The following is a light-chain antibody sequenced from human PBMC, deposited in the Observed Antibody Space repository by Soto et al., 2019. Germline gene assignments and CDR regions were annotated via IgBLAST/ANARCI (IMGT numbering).Light chain of an antibody. Sequence: QSALTQPASLSGSPGQSITISCIGTSSNVGSYDLVSWYQQHPGKAPKLILYEVSKRPSGVSNHFSGSKSGNTASLTISGLQAEDEAEYFCCSYVGPSTVIFGGGTKLTVL. CDR3: CSYVGPSTVI. CDR2: EVS. CDR1: SSNVGSYDL. J-gene: IGLJ2*01. V-gene: IGLV2-23*02.